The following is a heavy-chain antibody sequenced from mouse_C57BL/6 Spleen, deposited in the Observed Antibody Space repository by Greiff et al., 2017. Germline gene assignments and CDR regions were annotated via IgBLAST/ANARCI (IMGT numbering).Heavy chain of an antibody. CDR3: ARSGTTSVAAVDY. D-gene: IGHD1-1*01. J-gene: IGHJ2*01. CDR2: IYPGDGDT. V-gene: IGHV1-82*01. Sequence: VQLVESGPELVKPGASVTISCKASGYAFTSSGMHWVKQTPGQGLEWIGGIYPGDGDTTYNAKFKGKAILTADKSSSTAYMELRSLTSEDSAVYFCARSGTTSVAAVDYWGQGTTLTVSS. CDR1: GYAFTSSG.